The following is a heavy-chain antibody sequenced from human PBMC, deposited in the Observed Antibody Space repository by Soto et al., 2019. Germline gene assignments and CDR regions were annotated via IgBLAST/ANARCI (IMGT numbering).Heavy chain of an antibody. Sequence: GGSLRLSCAASGFTFRGYGMNWVRQAPGKGLEWVSSISATSSYIYYADSVKGRFTISRDSAKNSLYLQMNSLRVDDTAVYYCARDNGYYGSGSYQPWGQGTLVTVSS. CDR1: GFTFRGYG. CDR2: ISATSSYI. D-gene: IGHD3-10*01. V-gene: IGHV3-21*01. J-gene: IGHJ5*02. CDR3: ARDNGYYGSGSYQP.